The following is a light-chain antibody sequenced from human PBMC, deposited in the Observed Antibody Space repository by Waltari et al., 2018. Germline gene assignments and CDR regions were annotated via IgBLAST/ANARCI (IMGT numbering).Light chain of an antibody. CDR2: EGT. CDR1: TSDVWTYHL. V-gene: IGLV2-23*01. Sequence: QSALTQPASVSGSPGQAITISCTGNTSDVWTYHLVSWYQQHPGKAPKLIIFEGTKRPSGVSNRFFASKSGNTASLTISGLQADDEADYHCCSYVSNTYVFGTGTKVTVL. J-gene: IGLJ1*01. CDR3: CSYVSNTYV.